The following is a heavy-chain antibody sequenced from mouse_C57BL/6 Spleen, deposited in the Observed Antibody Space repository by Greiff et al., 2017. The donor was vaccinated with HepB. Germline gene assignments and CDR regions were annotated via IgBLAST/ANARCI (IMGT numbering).Heavy chain of an antibody. V-gene: IGHV1-78*01. Sequence: QVQLQQSDAELVKPGASVKISCKVSGYTFTDHTIHWMKQRPEQGLEWIGYIYPRDGSTKYNEKFKGKATLTADKSSSTAYMQLNSLTSEDSAVYFCASGIYYDYDRGDFDVWGTGTTVTVSS. CDR2: IYPRDGST. CDR3: ASGIYYDYDRGDFDV. CDR1: GYTFTDHT. D-gene: IGHD2-4*01. J-gene: IGHJ1*03.